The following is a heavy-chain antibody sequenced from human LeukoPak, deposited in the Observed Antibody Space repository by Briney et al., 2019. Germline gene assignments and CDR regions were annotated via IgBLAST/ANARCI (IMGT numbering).Heavy chain of an antibody. CDR2: ISGSGGST. CDR1: GFTFSSYA. CDR3: AKDKYSSGWYGYFQH. D-gene: IGHD6-19*01. V-gene: IGHV3-23*01. Sequence: GGSLRLSCAASGFTFSSYAMSWVRQAPGKGLEWVSAISGSGGSTYYADSVKGRFTISRDNSKNTLYLQMNSLRAEDTAVYYCAKDKYSSGWYGYFQHWGQGTLVTVSS. J-gene: IGHJ1*01.